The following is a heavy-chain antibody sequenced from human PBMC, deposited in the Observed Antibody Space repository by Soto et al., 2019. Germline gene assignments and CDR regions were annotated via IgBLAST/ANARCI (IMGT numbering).Heavy chain of an antibody. J-gene: IGHJ6*03. Sequence: GESLKISCKGSGYSFTSYWIGWVRQMPGKGLEWMGIIYPGDSDTRYSPSFQGQVTISADKSISTAYLQWSSLKASDTAMYYCAREGGEGAAAGTYPAGYYYYYMDVWGKGTTVTVSS. D-gene: IGHD6-13*01. V-gene: IGHV5-51*01. CDR2: IYPGDSDT. CDR1: GYSFTSYW. CDR3: AREGGEGAAAGTYPAGYYYYYMDV.